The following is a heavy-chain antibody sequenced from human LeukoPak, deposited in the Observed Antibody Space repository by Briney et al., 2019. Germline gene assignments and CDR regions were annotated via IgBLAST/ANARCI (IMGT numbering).Heavy chain of an antibody. CDR3: AKGDPNSGEWFDP. CDR2: ISSSSSYT. V-gene: IGHV3-11*05. D-gene: IGHD3-10*01. CDR1: GIPFSDFY. J-gene: IGHJ5*02. Sequence: PGGSLRLSCVVSGIPFSDFYMNWIRQAPGKGLEWISYISSSSSYTDYAESVKGRFTISRDNAKSALYLQMNDLRVEDTAVYYCAKGDPNSGEWFDPWGQGTLVTVSS.